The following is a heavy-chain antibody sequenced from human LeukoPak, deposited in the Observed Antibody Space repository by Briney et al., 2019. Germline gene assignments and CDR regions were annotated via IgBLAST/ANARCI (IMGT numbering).Heavy chain of an antibody. J-gene: IGHJ6*03. CDR2: INHSGSI. D-gene: IGHD2-15*01. CDR3: ASFYCSGGSCYQYYYYYMDV. CDR1: SGSFSGYY. V-gene: IGHV4-34*01. Sequence: SETLSLTCAVYSGSFSGYYWSWIRQPPGKGLEWIGEINHSGSINYNPSLKRRVTIFVDTSKNQFSLKLSSVTAADTAVYYCASFYCSGGSCYQYYYYYMDVWGKGTTVTISS.